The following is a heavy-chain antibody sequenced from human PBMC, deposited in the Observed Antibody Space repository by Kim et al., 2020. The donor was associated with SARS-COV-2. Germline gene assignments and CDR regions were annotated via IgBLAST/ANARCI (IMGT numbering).Heavy chain of an antibody. Sequence: GGSLRLSCAASGFTFSNAWMSWVRQAPGKGLEWVGRIKSKTDGGTTDYAAPVKGRFTISRDDSKNTLYLQMNSLKTEDTAVYYCTTDRETLHLRYYYYGMDVWGQGTTVTVSS. D-gene: IGHD3-3*02. CDR1: GFTFSNAW. CDR3: TTDRETLHLRYYYYGMDV. J-gene: IGHJ6*02. V-gene: IGHV3-15*01. CDR2: IKSKTDGGTT.